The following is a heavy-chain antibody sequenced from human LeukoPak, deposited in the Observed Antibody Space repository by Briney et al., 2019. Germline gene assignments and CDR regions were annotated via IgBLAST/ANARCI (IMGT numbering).Heavy chain of an antibody. Sequence: GGSLRLSCAASGITFSSYTMNWVRQAPGKGLEWVSFISTSSSYTYYADSVKGRFTISRDNARNSLYLQMNSLRAEDTAVYYCARDQWLVRAHYMDVWGRGTTVIVSS. CDR1: GITFSSYT. D-gene: IGHD6-19*01. V-gene: IGHV3-21*01. CDR3: ARDQWLVRAHYMDV. CDR2: ISTSSSYT. J-gene: IGHJ6*03.